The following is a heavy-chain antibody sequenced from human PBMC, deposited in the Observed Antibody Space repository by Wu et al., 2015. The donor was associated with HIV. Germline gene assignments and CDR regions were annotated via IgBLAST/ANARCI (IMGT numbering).Heavy chain of an antibody. V-gene: IGHV1-18*01. CDR3: ARRSSYDF. Sequence: QVQLVQSGAEVKKPGSSVKVSCKASGDTFNNFAINWVRQAPGQGLEWMGWISAYNGNTNYAQKLQGRVTMTTDTSTSTAYMELRSLRSDDTAVYYCARRSSYDFWGQGTLVTVSS. J-gene: IGHJ4*02. CDR2: ISAYNGNT. CDR1: GDTFNNFA.